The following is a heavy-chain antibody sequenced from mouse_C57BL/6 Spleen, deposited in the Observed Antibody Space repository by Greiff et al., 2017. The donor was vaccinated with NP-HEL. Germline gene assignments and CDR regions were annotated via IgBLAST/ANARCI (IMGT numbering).Heavy chain of an antibody. CDR2: INPNNGGT. J-gene: IGHJ4*01. D-gene: IGHD2-5*01. CDR1: GYTFTDYN. Sequence: VQLKESGPELVKPGASVKIPCKASGYTFTDYNMDWVKQSHGKSLEWIGDINPNNGGTIYNQKFKGKATLTVDKSSSTAYMELRSLTSEDTAVYYCARKSNYEAMDYWGQGTSVTVSS. CDR3: ARKSNYEAMDY. V-gene: IGHV1-18*01.